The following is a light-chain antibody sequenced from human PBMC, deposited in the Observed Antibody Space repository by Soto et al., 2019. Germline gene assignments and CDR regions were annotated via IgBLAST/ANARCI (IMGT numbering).Light chain of an antibody. V-gene: IGKV3-20*01. Sequence: EIVFTTSPGSLSLSPGARASLSCRASQSVSNNYLAWYQQKPGQAPRLLIYGASNRATGIPDRFSGSGSGTDFTLTISRLEPEDFAVYYCQQYGSSGTFGQGTKVDIK. J-gene: IGKJ1*01. CDR1: QSVSNNY. CDR3: QQYGSSGT. CDR2: GAS.